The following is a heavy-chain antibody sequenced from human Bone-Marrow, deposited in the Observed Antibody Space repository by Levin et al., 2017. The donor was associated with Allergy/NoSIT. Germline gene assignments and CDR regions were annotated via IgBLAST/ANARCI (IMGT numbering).Heavy chain of an antibody. Sequence: GESLKISCAASGFTFRNYAMSWVRQAAGKGPEWVAGIGASGGRTYYIDSVEGRFAISRDDSRNTLYLQMNGLRAEDTAMYYCARDPTGDYVGAFEIWGQGTGVTVSS. D-gene: IGHD4-17*01. CDR2: IGASGGRT. V-gene: IGHV3-23*01. CDR1: GFTFRNYA. J-gene: IGHJ3*02. CDR3: ARDPTGDYVGAFEI.